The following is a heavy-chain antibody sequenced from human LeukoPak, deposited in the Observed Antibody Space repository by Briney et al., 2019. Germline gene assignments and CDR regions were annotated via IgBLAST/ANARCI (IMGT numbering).Heavy chain of an antibody. CDR3: ASSIIRGGYYYYMDV. CDR2: IYPGDSDT. D-gene: IGHD3-10*01. V-gene: IGHV5-51*01. Sequence: GGSLKISCKGSGYSFTSYWIAWVRQMPGKGLEWMGIIYPGDSDTRYSPSFQGQVTISADKSISTAYLQWSSLKASDTAVYYCASSIIRGGYYYYMDVWGKGTTVTVSS. J-gene: IGHJ6*03. CDR1: GYSFTSYW.